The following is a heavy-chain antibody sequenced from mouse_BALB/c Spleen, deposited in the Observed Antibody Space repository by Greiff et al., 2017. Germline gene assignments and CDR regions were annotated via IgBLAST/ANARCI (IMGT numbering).Heavy chain of an antibody. CDR3: ARGILRMDD. Sequence: VQLQQSGPELVKPGASVKISCKASGYAFRSSWMNWVKQRPGQGLEWIGRIYPGDGDTNYNGKFKGKATLTADKSSSTAYMQLSSLTSVDSAVYFCARGILRMDDWGQGTSVTVSS. CDR2: IYPGDGDT. J-gene: IGHJ4*01. V-gene: IGHV1-82*01. CDR1: GYAFRSSW.